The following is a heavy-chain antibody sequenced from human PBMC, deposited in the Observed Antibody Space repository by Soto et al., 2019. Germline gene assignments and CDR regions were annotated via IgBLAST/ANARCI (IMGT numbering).Heavy chain of an antibody. J-gene: IGHJ6*02. CDR3: ARLDFYYYYGMDV. V-gene: IGHV3-7*01. CDR1: GFTFSSYW. Sequence: EVQLVESGGGLVQPGGSLRLSCAASGFTFSSYWMSWVRQAPGKGLEWVANIKQDGSEKYYVDSVKGRFTISRDNAKNSLYLQMNSVRAEDTAVYYCARLDFYYYYGMDVWGQGTTVTVSS. CDR2: IKQDGSEK.